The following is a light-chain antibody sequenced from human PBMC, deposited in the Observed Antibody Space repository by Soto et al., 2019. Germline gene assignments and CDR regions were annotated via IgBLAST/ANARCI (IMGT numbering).Light chain of an antibody. J-gene: IGLJ1*01. Sequence: QSALTQPRSVSGSPGQSVTISCTGTSSDVGGYNYVSWYQQHPGKAPKVMIYDVSERPSGVPDRFSGSKSGNTASLTISGLQAEAEADYYCCSYAGSPRDVFGTGTKVTVL. CDR3: CSYAGSPRDV. CDR2: DVS. V-gene: IGLV2-11*01. CDR1: SSDVGGYNY.